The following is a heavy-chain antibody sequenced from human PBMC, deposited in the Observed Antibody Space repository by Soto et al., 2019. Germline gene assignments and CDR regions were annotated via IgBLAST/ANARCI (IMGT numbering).Heavy chain of an antibody. J-gene: IGHJ4*02. V-gene: IGHV4-31*03. D-gene: IGHD3-9*01. Sequence: SETLSLTCTVSGGSISSGGYYWSWIRQHPGKGLEWIGYIYYSGSTYYNPSLKSRVTISVDTSKNQFSLKLSSVTAADTAVYYCARALATYYDILTGYSSDYWRQGTLVTVSS. CDR3: ARALATYYDILTGYSSDY. CDR2: IYYSGST. CDR1: GGSISSGGYY.